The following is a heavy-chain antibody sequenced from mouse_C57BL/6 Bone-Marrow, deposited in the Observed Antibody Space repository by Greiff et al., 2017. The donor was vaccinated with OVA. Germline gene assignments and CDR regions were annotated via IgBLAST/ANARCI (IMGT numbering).Heavy chain of an antibody. CDR1: GYTFTDYY. CDR3: ARSRYSNPDY. CDR2: INPNNGGT. J-gene: IGHJ2*01. D-gene: IGHD2-5*01. V-gene: IGHV1-26*01. Sequence: VQLQQSGPELVKPGASVKISCKASGYTFTDYYMNWVKQSHGKSLEWIGDINPNNGGTSYNQKFKGKATLTVDKSSSTAYMELRSLTSEDSAVYYCARSRYSNPDYWGQGTTLTVSS.